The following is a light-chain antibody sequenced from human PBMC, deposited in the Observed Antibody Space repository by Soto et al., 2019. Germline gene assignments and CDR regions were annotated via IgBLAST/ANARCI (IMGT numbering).Light chain of an antibody. CDR1: SSDFNNYDR. CDR2: EVS. CDR3: SSYTSSSTYV. J-gene: IGLJ1*01. V-gene: IGLV2-18*02. Sequence: QSVLTQHPSVSGSPGQSVTISCTGTSSDFNNYDRVSWYQQYPGKAPKLMIYEVSNRPSGVSDRFSGSKSDNTASLSISGLQAEDEADYYCSSYTSSSTYVFGTGTKV.